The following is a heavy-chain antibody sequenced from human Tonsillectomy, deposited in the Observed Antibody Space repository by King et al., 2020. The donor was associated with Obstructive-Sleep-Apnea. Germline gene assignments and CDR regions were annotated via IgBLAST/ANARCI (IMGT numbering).Heavy chain of an antibody. CDR1: GGSFSGYY. CDR3: ASGGSGYDSGGAPTNNWFDP. J-gene: IGHJ5*02. Sequence: VQLQQWGAGLLKPSETLSLTCAVYGGSFSGYYWSWIRQPPGKGLEWIGEINHSGSTNYNPSLKSRVTISVDTSKNQFSLKLSSVTAADTAVYYCASGGSGYDSGGAPTNNWFDPWGQGALVTVSS. D-gene: IGHD5-12*01. CDR2: INHSGST. V-gene: IGHV4-34*01.